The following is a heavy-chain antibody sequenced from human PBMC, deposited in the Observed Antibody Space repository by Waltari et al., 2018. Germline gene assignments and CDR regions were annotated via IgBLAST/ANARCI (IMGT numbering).Heavy chain of an antibody. D-gene: IGHD3-16*01. J-gene: IGHJ4*02. V-gene: IGHV3-66*02. CDR2: IYSGGST. CDR1: GFTVSSNY. Sequence: EVQVVESGGGLVQPGGSLRLSCAASGFTVSSNYMMWVRQPPGKGLEWVLTIYSGGSTYYADSLRGRFTISRDNSKNTLYLQMNSLTPEDSAVYYCARELPSGGGVGDYWGQGTLVTVSS. CDR3: ARELPSGGGVGDY.